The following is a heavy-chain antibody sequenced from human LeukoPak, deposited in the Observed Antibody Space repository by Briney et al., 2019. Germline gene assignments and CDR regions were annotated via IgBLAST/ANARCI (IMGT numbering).Heavy chain of an antibody. CDR1: GFTFNSYW. CDR2: IKQDGSDK. CDR3: ARYNSAWKTDDY. D-gene: IGHD6-19*01. J-gene: IGHJ4*02. V-gene: IGHV3-7*03. Sequence: GGSLRLSCAASGFTFNSYWMTWVRQAPGKGLEWVADIKQDGSDKYYAGSVKGRFTISRDNAKNSLYLQMNSLRAEDTAVYFCARYNSAWKTDDYWGQGTLVTVSS.